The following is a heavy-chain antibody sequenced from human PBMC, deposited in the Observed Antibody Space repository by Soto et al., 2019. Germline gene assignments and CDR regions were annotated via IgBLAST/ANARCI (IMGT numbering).Heavy chain of an antibody. CDR2: IYYSGST. V-gene: IGHV4-59*01. D-gene: IGHD5-12*01. Sequence: PSETLSLTCTVSGCSISSYYWSWIRQPPGKGLEWIGYIYYSGSTNSNPSLESRVTISVDTSKNQFSLKLSHVTAADTAVYYCGSRLRDYSGYDTGYFDYWGQXPLVTVSS. J-gene: IGHJ4*02. CDR1: GCSISSYY. CDR3: GSRLRDYSGYDTGYFDY.